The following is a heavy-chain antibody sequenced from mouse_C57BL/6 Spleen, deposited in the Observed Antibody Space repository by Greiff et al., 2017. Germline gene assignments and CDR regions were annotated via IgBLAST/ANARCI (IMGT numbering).Heavy chain of an antibody. V-gene: IGHV1-9*01. J-gene: IGHJ3*01. CDR3: ARDCPFAY. CDR1: GYTFTGYW. Sequence: QVQLKQSGAELMKPGASVKLSCKATGYTFTGYWIEWVKQRPGHGLEWIGEIYPGTGNTNYNEKFKGKATFTADTSSNTAYMQLSSLTTEASAIYCCARDCPFAYWGQGTLVTVSA. CDR2: IYPGTGNT.